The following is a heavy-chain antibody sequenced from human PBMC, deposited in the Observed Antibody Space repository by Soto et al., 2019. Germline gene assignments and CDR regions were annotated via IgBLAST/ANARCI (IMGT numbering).Heavy chain of an antibody. J-gene: IGHJ5*02. V-gene: IGHV4-34*01. D-gene: IGHD1-26*01. CDR1: GGSFSGYY. Sequence: QVHLQQWGAGLLKPSETLSLTCAVYGGSFSGYYWSWVRQPPGKGLEWIGEINHSGGTNYNPSLRCRVTFSVDTFTNQFSRKLNSATAADTAIYFCASGQWELRFDPGGEGTLVTVSS. CDR2: INHSGGT. CDR3: ASGQWELRFDP.